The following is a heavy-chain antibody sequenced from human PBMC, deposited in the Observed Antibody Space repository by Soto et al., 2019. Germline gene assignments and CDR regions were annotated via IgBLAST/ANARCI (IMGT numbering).Heavy chain of an antibody. CDR3: ARGLEQLVRMFDY. J-gene: IGHJ4*02. Sequence: SETLSLTCTVSGGSISSGGYYWSWIRQHPGKGLEWIGYIYYSGSTYYNPSLKSRVTISVDTSKNQFSLKLSSVTAADTAVYYCARGLEQLVRMFDYWGQGTLVTVSS. CDR2: IYYSGST. D-gene: IGHD6-13*01. CDR1: GGSISSGGYY. V-gene: IGHV4-31*03.